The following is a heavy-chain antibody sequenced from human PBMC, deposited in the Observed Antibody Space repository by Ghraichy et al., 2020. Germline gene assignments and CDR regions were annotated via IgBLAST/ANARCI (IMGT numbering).Heavy chain of an antibody. Sequence: GGSLRLSCAASGFMFDDYGMHWVRQAPGKGLEWVSVISPNGGVIVYADSVKGRFTISRDNAKNSLYLQMNSLRAEDTALYYCAKELDYGGNSVMVFDPWGQGTLVTVSS. J-gene: IGHJ5*02. CDR2: ISPNGGVI. CDR3: AKELDYGGNSVMVFDP. D-gene: IGHD4-23*01. CDR1: GFMFDDYG. V-gene: IGHV3-9*01.